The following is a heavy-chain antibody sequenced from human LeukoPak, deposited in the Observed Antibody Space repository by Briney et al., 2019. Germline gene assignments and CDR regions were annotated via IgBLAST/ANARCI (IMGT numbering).Heavy chain of an antibody. CDR3: AISGGYWAWAH. D-gene: IGHD1-26*01. Sequence: GGSLRLSCAASGFTFSSYAMSWVRQAPGKGLEWVSGISGSGGSTNYADSVKGRFTISRDNSKNTLYLQMNSLRAEDTAVYYCAISGGYWAWAHWGQGTLVTVSS. V-gene: IGHV3-23*01. CDR2: ISGSGGST. CDR1: GFTFSSYA. J-gene: IGHJ4*02.